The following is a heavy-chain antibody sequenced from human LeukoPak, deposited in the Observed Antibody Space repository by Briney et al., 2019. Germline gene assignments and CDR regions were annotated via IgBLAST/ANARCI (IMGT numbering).Heavy chain of an antibody. V-gene: IGHV3-21*01. CDR2: ISESSSFI. CDR3: ARQRGYCSSGVCRGWFDP. J-gene: IGHJ5*02. CDR1: GFTFRNYN. Sequence: EAGGSLRLSCAASGFTFRNYNMNWVRQAPGKGLEWVSSISESSSFIQYADSLKGRFAISRDNAKNSLYLQMNSLRAEDTAVYYCARQRGYCSSGVCRGWFDPWGQGTLVTVSS. D-gene: IGHD2-8*01.